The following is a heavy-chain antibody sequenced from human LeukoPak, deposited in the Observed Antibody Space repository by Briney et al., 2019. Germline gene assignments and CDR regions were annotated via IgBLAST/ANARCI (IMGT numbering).Heavy chain of an antibody. Sequence: SETLSLTCTVSGGSISSYYWNWIRQPAGKGLEWIGRIYTSGSTNYNPSLKSRVTMSVDTSKNQFSLKLSSVTAADTAVYYCARADYDFWSGYSNGMDVWGQGTTVTVS. D-gene: IGHD3-3*01. V-gene: IGHV4-4*07. J-gene: IGHJ6*02. CDR2: IYTSGST. CDR3: ARADYDFWSGYSNGMDV. CDR1: GGSISSYY.